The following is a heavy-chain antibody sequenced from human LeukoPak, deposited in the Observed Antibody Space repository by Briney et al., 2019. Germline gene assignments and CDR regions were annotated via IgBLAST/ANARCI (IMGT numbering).Heavy chain of an antibody. CDR1: GGSISSSSYY. CDR2: IYYSGST. CDR3: ARNQVGRWLQLGYFDL. Sequence: PSETLSLTCTVSGGSISSSSYYWGWIRQPPGKGLEWIGSIYYSGSTYYNPSLKSRVTISVDTSKNQFSLKLSSVTAADTAVYYCARNQVGRWLQLGYFDLWGRGTLVTVSS. D-gene: IGHD5-24*01. J-gene: IGHJ2*01. V-gene: IGHV4-39*01.